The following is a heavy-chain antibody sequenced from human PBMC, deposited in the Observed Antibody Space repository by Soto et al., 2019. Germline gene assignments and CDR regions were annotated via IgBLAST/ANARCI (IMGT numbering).Heavy chain of an antibody. J-gene: IGHJ4*02. CDR1: GFTFSGYA. CDR3: AKDDGHYYYDSSGYYPFDY. Sequence: HPGGSLRLSCAASGFTFSGYAMSWVRQAPGKGLEWVSAISGSGGSTYYADSAKGRFTISRDNSKNTLYLQMNSLRAEDTAVYYCAKDDGHYYYDSSGYYPFDYWGQGTLVTVSS. D-gene: IGHD3-22*01. CDR2: ISGSGGST. V-gene: IGHV3-23*01.